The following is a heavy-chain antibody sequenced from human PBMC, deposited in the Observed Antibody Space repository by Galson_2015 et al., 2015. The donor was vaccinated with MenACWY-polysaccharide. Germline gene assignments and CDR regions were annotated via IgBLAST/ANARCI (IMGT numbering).Heavy chain of an antibody. D-gene: IGHD5-12*01. CDR2: INSDGSST. V-gene: IGHV3-74*01. CDR3: ASPFGGYDYDY. J-gene: IGHJ4*02. Sequence: SLRLSCAASGFTFSSYWMHWVRQAPGKGLVWVSRINSDGSSTSYADSVKGRFTISRDNAKNPLYLQMNSLRAEDTAVYYCASPFGGYDYDYWGQGTLVTVSS. CDR1: GFTFSSYW.